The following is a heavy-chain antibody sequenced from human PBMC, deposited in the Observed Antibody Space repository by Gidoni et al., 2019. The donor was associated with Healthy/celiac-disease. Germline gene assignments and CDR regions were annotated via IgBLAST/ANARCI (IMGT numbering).Heavy chain of an antibody. CDR1: GFTFSSYA. V-gene: IGHV3-23*01. Sequence: EVQLLEYGGGLVQPGGSLRLSCAASGFTFSSYAMSWVRQAPGKGLAWVSAISGSGGSTYYADSVKARFSISRDNSKNTLYLQMNSLRAEDTAVYYCAKDPSSGLVSPFDYWGQGTLVTVSS. J-gene: IGHJ4*02. CDR3: AKDPSSGLVSPFDY. D-gene: IGHD3-10*01. CDR2: ISGSGGST.